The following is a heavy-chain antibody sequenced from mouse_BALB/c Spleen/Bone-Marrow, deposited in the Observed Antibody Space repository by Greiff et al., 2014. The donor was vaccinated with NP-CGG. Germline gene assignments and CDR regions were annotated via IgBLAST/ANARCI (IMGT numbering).Heavy chain of an antibody. J-gene: IGHJ3*01. D-gene: IGHD2-4*01. CDR2: TSSGGSYT. CDR3: ARKSYYDYDGRPWFAY. Sequence: EVQLVESGGGLVKPGGSLKLSCAASGFTFSSYAMSWVRQTPEKRLEWVATTSSGGSYTYYPDSVKGRFTISRDNAKNTLYLQMSSLRSEDTAMYYCARKSYYDYDGRPWFAYWGQGTLVTVSA. V-gene: IGHV5-9-3*01. CDR1: GFTFSSYA.